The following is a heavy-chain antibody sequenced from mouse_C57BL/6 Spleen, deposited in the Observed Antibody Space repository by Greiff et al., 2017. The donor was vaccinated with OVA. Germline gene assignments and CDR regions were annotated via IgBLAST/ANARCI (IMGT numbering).Heavy chain of an antibody. V-gene: IGHV1-55*01. J-gene: IGHJ4*01. CDR2: IYPGSGST. Sequence: QVQLQQPGAELVKPGASVQMSCKASGYTFTSYWITWVKQRPGQGLEWIGDIYPGSGSTNYNEKFKSKATLTVDTSSSTAYMQLSSLTSEDSAVYYCARRIIYYDYDGAMDYWGQGTSVTVSS. D-gene: IGHD2-4*01. CDR1: GYTFTSYW. CDR3: ARRIIYYDYDGAMDY.